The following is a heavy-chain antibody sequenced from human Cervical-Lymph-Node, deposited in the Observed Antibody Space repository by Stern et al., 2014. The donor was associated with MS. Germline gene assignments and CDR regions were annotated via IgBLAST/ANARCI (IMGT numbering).Heavy chain of an antibody. CDR3: AKERRPHDSSVYYAEFDY. CDR2: ISLDGSDA. CDR1: GFSLSNYA. V-gene: IGHV3-30*04. Sequence: MQLVESGGGVVQPGTPLRLSCAACGFSLSNYAVHWVRQAPGKGLEWVSLISLDGSDAYYADSVNGRFTVSRDTSKNTLHLQMNSLTGDDTAVYYCAKERRPHDSSVYYAEFDYWGQGVLVTVSS. D-gene: IGHD3-22*01. J-gene: IGHJ4*02.